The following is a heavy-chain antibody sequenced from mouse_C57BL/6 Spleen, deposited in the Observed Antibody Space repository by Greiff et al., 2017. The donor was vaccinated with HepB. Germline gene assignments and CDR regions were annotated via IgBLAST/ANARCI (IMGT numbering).Heavy chain of an antibody. D-gene: IGHD4-1*01. Sequence: EVKLMESGGGLVKPGGSLKLSCAASGFTFSDYGMHWVRQAPEKGLEWVAYISSGSSTIYYADTVKGRFTISRDNAKNTLFLQMTSLRSEDTAMYYCARLIWDGYFDVWGTGTTVTVSS. CDR1: GFTFSDYG. CDR3: ARLIWDGYFDV. J-gene: IGHJ1*03. CDR2: ISSGSSTI. V-gene: IGHV5-17*01.